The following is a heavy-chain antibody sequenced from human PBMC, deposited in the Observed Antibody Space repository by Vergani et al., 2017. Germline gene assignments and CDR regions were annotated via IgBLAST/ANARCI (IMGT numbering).Heavy chain of an antibody. CDR3: AGLDYYDSSGYYRPYYFDY. J-gene: IGHJ4*02. CDR1: GGSISRGGYY. V-gene: IGHV4-31*03. D-gene: IGHD3-22*01. CDR2: IYYSGST. Sequence: QVQLQESGPGLVKPSQTLSLTCTVSGGSISRGGYYWSWIRQHPGKGLEWIGYIYYSGSTYYNPSLKSRVTISVDTSKNQFSLKLSSVTAADTAVYYCAGLDYYDSSGYYRPYYFDYWGQGTLVTVSS.